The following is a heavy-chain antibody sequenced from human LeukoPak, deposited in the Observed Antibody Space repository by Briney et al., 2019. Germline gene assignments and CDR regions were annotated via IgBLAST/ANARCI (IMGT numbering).Heavy chain of an antibody. V-gene: IGHV3-33*01. CDR2: IWYDGSNK. Sequence: GGSLRLSCAASGFTFSSYGMHWVRQAPGKGLEWVAVIWYDGSNKYYADSVKGRFTISRDNSKNTLYLQMNSLRAEDTAVYYCARDDSDYYDNSAPRWWGQGTLVTVSS. CDR3: ARDDSDYYDNSAPRW. CDR1: GFTFSSYG. J-gene: IGHJ4*02. D-gene: IGHD3-22*01.